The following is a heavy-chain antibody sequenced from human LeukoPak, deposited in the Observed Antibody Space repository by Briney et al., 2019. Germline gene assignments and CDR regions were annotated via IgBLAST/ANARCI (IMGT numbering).Heavy chain of an antibody. D-gene: IGHD4-11*01. CDR3: ARPQRYSNYALDY. CDR2: IYYSGST. J-gene: IGHJ4*02. CDR1: GGSVSGSSYY. Sequence: SETLSLTCTVSGGSVSGSSYYWGWIRQPPGKGLEWIGSIYYSGSTYYKPSLKSRVTMSVDTSKNQFSLKLSSVTAADTAVYYCARPQRYSNYALDYWGQGTLVTVSS. V-gene: IGHV4-39*01.